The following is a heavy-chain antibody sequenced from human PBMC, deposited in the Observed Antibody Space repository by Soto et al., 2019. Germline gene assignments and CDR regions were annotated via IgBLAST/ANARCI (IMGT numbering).Heavy chain of an antibody. CDR1: GYSFTSYW. J-gene: IGHJ4*02. D-gene: IGHD3-3*01. CDR3: ARLKRYYDFWSGYYTGITY. Sequence: GESLKISCKGSGYSFTSYWIGWVRQMPGKGLEWMGIIYPGDSDTRYSPSFQGQVTISADKSISTAYLQWSSLKASDTAMYYCARLKRYYDFWSGYYTGITYWGQGTLVTVSS. CDR2: IYPGDSDT. V-gene: IGHV5-51*01.